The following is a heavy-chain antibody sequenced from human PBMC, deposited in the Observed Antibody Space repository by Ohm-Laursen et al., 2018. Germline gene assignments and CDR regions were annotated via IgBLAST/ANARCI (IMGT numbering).Heavy chain of an antibody. CDR1: GGSISSYY. D-gene: IGHD6-6*01. V-gene: IGHV4-4*07. CDR2: IYTSGST. J-gene: IGHJ5*02. CDR3: VLYSSFSVS. Sequence: SDTLSLTCTVSGGSISSYYWSWIRQPAGKGLEWIERIYTSGSTNYNPSLKSRVTMSVDTSKNQFSLKLNSVTAADTALYYCVLYSSFSVSWGQGTLVTVSS.